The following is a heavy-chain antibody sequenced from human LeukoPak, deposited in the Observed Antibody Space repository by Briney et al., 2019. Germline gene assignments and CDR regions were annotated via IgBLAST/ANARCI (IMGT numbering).Heavy chain of an antibody. V-gene: IGHV3-74*01. J-gene: IGHJ6*02. CDR3: ARVPRGYCSGGSCYGMDV. CDR1: GFTFSGYW. D-gene: IGHD2-15*01. Sequence: GGSLRLSCAASGFTFSGYWMHWVRQAPGKGLVWVSRINSDGSSTSYADSVKGRFTISRDNAKNTLYLQMNSLRAEDTAVYYCARVPRGYCSGGSCYGMDVWGQGTTVTVSS. CDR2: INSDGSST.